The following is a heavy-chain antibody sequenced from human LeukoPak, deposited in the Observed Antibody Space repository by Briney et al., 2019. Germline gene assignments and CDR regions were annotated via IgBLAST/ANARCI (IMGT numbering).Heavy chain of an antibody. D-gene: IGHD3-3*01. CDR2: LYTSGST. J-gene: IGHJ6*03. CDR1: GGSISSGSYY. Sequence: PSETLSLTCSVSGGSISSGSYYWSWIRQPAGKGLEWIGRLYTSGSTNYNPSLKSRVTISVDTSKNQFSLKLSSVTAADTAVYYCARTAYYDFWSGYPPPYYYYYYMDVWGKGTTVTISS. CDR3: ARTAYYDFWSGYPPPYYYYYYMDV. V-gene: IGHV4-61*02.